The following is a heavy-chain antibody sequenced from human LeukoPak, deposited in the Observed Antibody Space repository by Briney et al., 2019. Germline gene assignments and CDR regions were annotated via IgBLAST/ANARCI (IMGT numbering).Heavy chain of an antibody. CDR1: GGSISSYY. CDR3: VRITMVRGVKILVY. Sequence: SETLSLTCTVSGGSISSYYWSWIRQPPGKGLRGIGYIYTSGSTNYNPSLKSRVTISVDTSKDQFSLKLSSVTAADTAVYYCVRITMVRGVKILVYWGQGTLVTVSS. J-gene: IGHJ4*02. V-gene: IGHV4-4*09. CDR2: IYTSGST. D-gene: IGHD3-10*01.